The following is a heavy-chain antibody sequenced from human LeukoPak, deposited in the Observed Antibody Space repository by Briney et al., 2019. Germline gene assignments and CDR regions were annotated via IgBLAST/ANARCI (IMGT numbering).Heavy chain of an antibody. J-gene: IGHJ4*02. Sequence: SETLSLTCAVYGGSFSGYYWSWIRQPPGKGLEWIGEINHSGSTNYNPSLKSRVTISVDTSKNQFSLKLSSVTAADTAVYYCARVEDRDLGGLDYWGQGTLVTVSS. CDR3: ARVEDRDLGGLDY. D-gene: IGHD2-15*01. CDR1: GGSFSGYY. V-gene: IGHV4-34*01. CDR2: INHSGST.